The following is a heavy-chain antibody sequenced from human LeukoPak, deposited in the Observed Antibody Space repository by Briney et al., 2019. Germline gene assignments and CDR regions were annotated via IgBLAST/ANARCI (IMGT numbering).Heavy chain of an antibody. V-gene: IGHV3-33*08. D-gene: IGHD3-10*01. CDR3: ARDQFTMVRVEAFDI. CDR1: GFTFSSYS. J-gene: IGHJ3*02. Sequence: GRSLRLSCAASGFTFSSYSMNWVRQAPGKGLEWVAVIWYDGSNKYYADSVKGRFTISRDNSKNTLYLQMNSLRAEDTAVYYCARDQFTMVRVEAFDIWGQGTMVTVSS. CDR2: IWYDGSNK.